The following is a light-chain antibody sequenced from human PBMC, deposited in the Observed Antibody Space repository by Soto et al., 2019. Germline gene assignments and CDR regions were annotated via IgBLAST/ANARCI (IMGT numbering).Light chain of an antibody. CDR2: NNN. CDR1: SSNIGSTT. CDR3: AAWDDSLNGVV. J-gene: IGLJ3*02. V-gene: IGLV1-44*01. Sequence: QSVLTQPPSASGTPGQRVTIACSGSSSNIGSTTVKWYQQLPGTAPKLLINNNNQRPSGVPDRFSGSKSGTSASLAFSGLQSEDEADYYCAAWDDSLNGVVFGGGTQLTVL.